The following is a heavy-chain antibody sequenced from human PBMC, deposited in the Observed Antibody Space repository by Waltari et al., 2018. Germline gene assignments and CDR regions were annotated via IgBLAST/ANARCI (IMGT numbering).Heavy chain of an antibody. V-gene: IGHV4-59*11. CDR3: VRGKLGFCTGSSCHRDL. Sequence: QVQVQESGPGLVKPSETVSLTCTVSGDSISNHFWTWIRQPPEKGLEWIGNIHYSGTTNYNPSLKSRVAISLDTSKNHLSLRLDSVTAADTALYFCVRGKLGFCTGSSCHRDLWGRGTLVTVSS. CDR2: IHYSGTT. CDR1: GDSISNHF. D-gene: IGHD2-8*02. J-gene: IGHJ5*02.